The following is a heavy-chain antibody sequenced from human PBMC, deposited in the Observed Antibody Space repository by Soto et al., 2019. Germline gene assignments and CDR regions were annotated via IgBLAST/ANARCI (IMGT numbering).Heavy chain of an antibody. CDR1: GGSFSGYY. CDR2: INHSGST. Sequence: QVQLQQWGAGLLKPSETLSLTCAVYGGSFSGYYWSWIRQPPGKGLEWIGEINHSGSTNYNPSLKGRVTISVDTSKNQFSLKLSSVTAADTAVYYCARAPYDYVWGSYRSNRAEKTHFDYWGQGTLVTVSS. CDR3: ARAPYDYVWGSYRSNRAEKTHFDY. J-gene: IGHJ4*02. V-gene: IGHV4-34*01. D-gene: IGHD3-16*02.